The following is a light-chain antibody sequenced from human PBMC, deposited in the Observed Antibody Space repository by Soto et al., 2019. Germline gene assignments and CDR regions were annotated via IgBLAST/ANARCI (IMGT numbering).Light chain of an antibody. V-gene: IGKV3-15*01. Sequence: EIVMTQSPATLSVSPGERATLSCRASQSVSSNLAWYQQKPGQAPRLLIYGASTRATGIPARFSGSGSGTEFTLTISSLQSEDFAVYYCQQYNNWPPIPFGGGTNVEIK. CDR3: QQYNNWPPIP. J-gene: IGKJ4*01. CDR1: QSVSSN. CDR2: GAS.